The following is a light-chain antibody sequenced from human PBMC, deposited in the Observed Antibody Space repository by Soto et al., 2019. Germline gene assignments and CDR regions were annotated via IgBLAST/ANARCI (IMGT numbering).Light chain of an antibody. CDR2: GVY. CDR3: QQYGSSPRT. CDR1: QSVSSY. Sequence: IVSTQPPATLSLHTGERATLSCRASQSVSSYLAWYQQKPGQPPRLLIIGVYTRVTGIPARFSGDGSETDFTLTISRLEPDDSAVYYCQQYGSSPRTFGPGTKVDIK. J-gene: IGKJ1*01. V-gene: IGKV3-20*01.